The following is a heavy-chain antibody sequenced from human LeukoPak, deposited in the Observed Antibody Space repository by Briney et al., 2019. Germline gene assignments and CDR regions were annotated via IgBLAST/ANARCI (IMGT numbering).Heavy chain of an antibody. V-gene: IGHV4-59*08. Sequence: PSETLSLTCTVSGGSISSYYWSWIRQPPGKGLEWIGYIYYSGSTNYNPSLKSRVTISVDTSKNQFSLKLSSVTAADTAVYYCARHCLRITMVRGVITDWGQGTLVTVSS. D-gene: IGHD3-10*01. CDR1: GGSISSYY. J-gene: IGHJ4*02. CDR3: ARHCLRITMVRGVITD. CDR2: IYYSGST.